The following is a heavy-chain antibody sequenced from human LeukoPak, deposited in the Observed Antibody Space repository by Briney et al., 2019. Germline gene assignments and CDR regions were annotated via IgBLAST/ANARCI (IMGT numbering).Heavy chain of an antibody. Sequence: GGSLRLSCAASGLSVSDNYKTWVRQAPGKGLDWVSIIYPNGRTYYADSVKGRFTISRDNSKSTLNLQMNSLRVEDTAVYYCARAWTGDYWGQGTLVTVSS. D-gene: IGHD3/OR15-3a*01. CDR2: IYPNGRT. V-gene: IGHV3-53*01. CDR1: GLSVSDNY. CDR3: ARAWTGDY. J-gene: IGHJ4*02.